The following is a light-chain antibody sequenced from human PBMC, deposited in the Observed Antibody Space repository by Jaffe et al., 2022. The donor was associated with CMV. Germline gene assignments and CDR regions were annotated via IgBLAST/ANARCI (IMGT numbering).Light chain of an antibody. CDR3: QQYNNWPIT. CDR2: DAS. CDR1: QSVSSN. J-gene: IGKJ5*01. V-gene: IGKV3-15*01. Sequence: EIVMTQSPATLSVSPGERATLSCRASQSVSSNLAWYQQKPGQAPRLLIYDASTRATGIPARFSGSGSGTEFTLTISSLQSEDFALYYCQQYNNWPITFGQGTRLEIK.